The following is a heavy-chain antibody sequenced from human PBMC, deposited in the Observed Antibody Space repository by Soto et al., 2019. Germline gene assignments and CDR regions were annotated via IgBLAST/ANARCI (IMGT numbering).Heavy chain of an antibody. Sequence: PGGSLRLSCAASGFTFSSYEMNWVRQAPGKGLEWVSYISSSGSTIYYADSVKGRFTISRDNAKNSLYLQMNSLRAEDTAVYYCASVDVGYYYGSGSYNPDYWGQGTLVTVSS. CDR1: GFTFSSYE. CDR2: ISSSGSTI. J-gene: IGHJ4*02. CDR3: ASVDVGYYYGSGSYNPDY. V-gene: IGHV3-48*03. D-gene: IGHD3-10*01.